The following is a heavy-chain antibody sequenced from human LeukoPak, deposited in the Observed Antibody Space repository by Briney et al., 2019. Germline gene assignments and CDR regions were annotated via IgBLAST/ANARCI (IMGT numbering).Heavy chain of an antibody. D-gene: IGHD4-17*01. Sequence: PSETLSLTCTVSGGSISSYYWSWIRQPPGKGLEWIGYIYYSGSTNYNPSLKSRVTISVDTSKNQFSPKLSSVTAADTAVYYCARDSGDYVVYWGQGTLVTVSS. J-gene: IGHJ4*02. V-gene: IGHV4-59*01. CDR3: ARDSGDYVVY. CDR1: GGSISSYY. CDR2: IYYSGST.